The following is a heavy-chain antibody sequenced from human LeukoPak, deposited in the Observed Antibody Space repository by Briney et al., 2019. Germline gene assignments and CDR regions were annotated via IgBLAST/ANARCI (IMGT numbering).Heavy chain of an antibody. CDR3: ARGSIAAAGKRAFDI. D-gene: IGHD6-13*01. J-gene: IGHJ3*02. Sequence: SETLSLTCTVSGGSISSYYWSWIRQPPGKGLEWIGYIYHSGSTNYNPSLKSRVTISVDTSKNQFSLKLSSVTAADTAVYYCARGSIAAAGKRAFDIWGQGTMVTVSS. V-gene: IGHV4-59*01. CDR2: IYHSGST. CDR1: GGSISSYY.